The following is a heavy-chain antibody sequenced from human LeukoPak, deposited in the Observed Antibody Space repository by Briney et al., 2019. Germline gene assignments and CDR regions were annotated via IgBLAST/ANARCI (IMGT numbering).Heavy chain of an antibody. CDR1: GLTFSDFY. J-gene: IGHJ4*02. CDR3: ARDRLQYSYGYDY. Sequence: GGSLRLSCAASGLTFSDFYMSWIRQAPGKGLEWVSYISSTGSYTDYADSVKGRFTISRDNAKNSLYLQMNSLRAEDTAVYYCARDRLQYSYGYDYWGQGTLVTVSS. CDR2: ISSTGSYT. D-gene: IGHD5-18*01. V-gene: IGHV3-11*05.